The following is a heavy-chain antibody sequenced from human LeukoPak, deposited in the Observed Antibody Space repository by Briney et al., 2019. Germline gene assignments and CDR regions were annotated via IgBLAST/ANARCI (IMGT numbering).Heavy chain of an antibody. V-gene: IGHV3-30-3*01. J-gene: IGHJ4*02. CDR2: ISHDESNK. CDR1: GFTFSNYA. Sequence: PGGSLRLSCAASGFTFSNYAMHWVRQAPGKGLEGVAVISHDESNKVYADSVKGRFTISRDNSKTTLYLQMDSLRAEDTAVYYCARQTGTTVYYFDYWGQGTLVTVSS. CDR3: ARQTGTTVYYFDY. D-gene: IGHD1-7*01.